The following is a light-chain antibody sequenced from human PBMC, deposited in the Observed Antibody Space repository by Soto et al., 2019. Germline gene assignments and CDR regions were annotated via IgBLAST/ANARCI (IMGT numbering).Light chain of an antibody. CDR3: NSYTSSSTWV. CDR1: SSDVGGYMS. CDR2: EIS. V-gene: IGLV2-14*01. J-gene: IGLJ3*02. Sequence: QSALTQPASVSGSPGQSITISCTGTSSDVGGYMSVSWYQHHPGKAPKLMIYEISNRPSGVSNRFSGSKSGNTASLTISGLQAEDEADYYCNSYTSSSTWVFGGGTKLTVL.